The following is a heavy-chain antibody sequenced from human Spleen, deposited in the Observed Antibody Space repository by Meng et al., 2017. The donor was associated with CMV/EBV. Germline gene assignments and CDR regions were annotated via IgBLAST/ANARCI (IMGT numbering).Heavy chain of an antibody. CDR1: GFTFSDYY. J-gene: IGHJ3*01. V-gene: IGHV3-11*04. CDR3: ARALPIVGFQKPAESAFDV. CDR2: ISSSGDTI. D-gene: IGHD1-26*01. Sequence: GESLKISCAASGFTFSDYYMSWIRQAPGKGLEWVSYISSSGDTIYYADSVKGRFTISRDNAKNSLYLQMNSLRAEDTAVYYCARALPIVGFQKPAESAFDVWGQGTMVTVSS.